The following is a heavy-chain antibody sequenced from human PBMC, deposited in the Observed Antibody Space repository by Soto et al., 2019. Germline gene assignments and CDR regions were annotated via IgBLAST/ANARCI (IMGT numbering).Heavy chain of an antibody. CDR3: ASSVVVVAAHDAFDI. J-gene: IGHJ3*02. CDR2: ISAYNGNT. CDR1: GYTFTSYG. D-gene: IGHD2-15*01. Sequence: ASVKVSCKASGYTFTSYGISWVRQAPGQGLEWMGWISAYNGNTNYAQKLQGRVTMTTDTSTSTAYMELRSLRSDDTAVYYCASSVVVVAAHDAFDIWGQGTMVTVSS. V-gene: IGHV1-18*01.